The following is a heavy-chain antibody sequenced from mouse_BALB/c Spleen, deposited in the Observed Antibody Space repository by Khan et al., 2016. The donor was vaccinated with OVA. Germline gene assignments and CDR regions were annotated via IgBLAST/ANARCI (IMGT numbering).Heavy chain of an antibody. Sequence: EVELVESGGGLVQPGGSRKLSCAASGFTFSNFGMHWVRQAPEKGLEWVAYISSGSTTIYFADTLKGRFTISRDNPKHTLFLQMTSLRSEDTAMYYCARARGAYDYDTDWYFDVWGAGTTVTVSS. CDR3: ARARGAYDYDTDWYFDV. CDR1: GFTFSNFG. CDR2: ISSGSTTI. J-gene: IGHJ1*01. D-gene: IGHD2-4*01. V-gene: IGHV5-17*02.